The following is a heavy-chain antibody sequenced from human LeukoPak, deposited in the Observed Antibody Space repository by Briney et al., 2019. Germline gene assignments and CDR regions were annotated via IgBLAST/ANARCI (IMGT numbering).Heavy chain of an antibody. CDR2: IYYSGST. Sequence: SETLSLTCTVSGGSISSGGYYWSWIRQHPGKGLEWIGYIYYSGSTYYNPSLKSRVTISVDTSKNQFSLKLSSVTAADTAVYYCARALLTGAYFDYWGQGTLVTVSS. CDR1: GGSISSGGYY. D-gene: IGHD7-27*01. CDR3: ARALLTGAYFDY. V-gene: IGHV4-31*03. J-gene: IGHJ4*02.